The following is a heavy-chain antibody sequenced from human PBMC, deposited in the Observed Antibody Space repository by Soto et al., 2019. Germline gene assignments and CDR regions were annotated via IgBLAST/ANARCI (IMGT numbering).Heavy chain of an antibody. V-gene: IGHV1-8*01. CDR2: MNPNSGNT. Sequence: ASVKVSCKASGYTFTSYDINWVRQATGQGLEWMGWMNPNSGNTGYAQKFQGRVTMTRNTSISTAYMELSSLRSEDTAVYYCARANLRHPITGTPTDTYYYYYMDVWGEGTKVTVSS. D-gene: IGHD1-20*01. CDR1: GYTFTSYD. CDR3: ARANLRHPITGTPTDTYYYYYMDV. J-gene: IGHJ6*03.